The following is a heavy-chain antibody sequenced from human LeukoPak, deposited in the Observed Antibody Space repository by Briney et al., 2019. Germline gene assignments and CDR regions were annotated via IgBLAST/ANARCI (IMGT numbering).Heavy chain of an antibody. CDR3: ARHRRFNYYPSGSYRGDWFDP. V-gene: IGHV4-39*01. D-gene: IGHD3-10*01. CDR1: GGSISSSLYY. CDR2: VYFTGST. J-gene: IGHJ5*02. Sequence: SETLSLTCTVSGGSISSSLYYWALIRQPPGKGLEWIGSVYFTGSTYYNPSLKSRLTISVDTSKNQFSLKKSSVTAADTAVYYCARHRRFNYYPSGSYRGDWFDPWGQGTLVIVSS.